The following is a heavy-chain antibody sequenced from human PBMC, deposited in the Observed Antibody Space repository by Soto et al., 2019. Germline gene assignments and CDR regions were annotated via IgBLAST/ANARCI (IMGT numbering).Heavy chain of an antibody. V-gene: IGHV4-4*07. CDR2: IYTSGST. Sequence: PSETLSLTCTVSGGSISSYYWSWIRQPAGKGLEWIGRIYTSGSTNCNPSFKSRVTMSVDTSKNQFSLKLSSVTAADTAVYYCASQLAPYWYFDLWGRGTLVTVSS. CDR3: ASQLAPYWYFDL. D-gene: IGHD6-13*01. CDR1: GGSISSYY. J-gene: IGHJ2*01.